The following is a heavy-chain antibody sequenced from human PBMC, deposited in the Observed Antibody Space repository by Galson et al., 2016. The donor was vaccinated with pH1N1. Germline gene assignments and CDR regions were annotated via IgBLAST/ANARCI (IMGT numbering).Heavy chain of an antibody. CDR3: AKDRPQMMLRYFDWLLGDAMDV. V-gene: IGHV3-30*18. J-gene: IGHJ6*02. D-gene: IGHD3-9*01. CDR2: ISFDGGNK. CDR1: GFSFSNYG. Sequence: SLRLSCAASGFSFSNYGMHWVRQAPGKGPEWVAVISFDGGNKNYADSVKGRVNISRDNSQNTVFLLLDSLRPEDTAVYHCAKDRPQMMLRYFDWLLGDAMDVWGQGTTVIVSS.